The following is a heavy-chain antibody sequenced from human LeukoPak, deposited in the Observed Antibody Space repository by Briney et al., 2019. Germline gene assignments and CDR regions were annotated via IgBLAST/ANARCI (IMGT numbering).Heavy chain of an antibody. D-gene: IGHD1-26*01. V-gene: IGHV3-48*03. Sequence: GGSLRLSCAASGFTFSSYEMNWVRQAPGKGLEWVSYISSSGSTIYYADSVKGRFTISRDNAKNSLYLQMNSLRAEDTAVYYCARVGREAVYYWGQGTLVTVSS. J-gene: IGHJ4*02. CDR3: ARVGREAVYY. CDR2: ISSSGSTI. CDR1: GFTFSSYE.